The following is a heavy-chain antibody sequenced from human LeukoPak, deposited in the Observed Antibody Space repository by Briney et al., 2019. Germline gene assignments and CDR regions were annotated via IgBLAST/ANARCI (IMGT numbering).Heavy chain of an antibody. Sequence: QTGGSLRLSCAASGFTFSSYAMHWVRQAPGKGLEWVAVISYDGSNKYYADSVKGRFTISRDNSKNTLYLQMNSLRAEDTAVYYCARDGGADFWSGYYSVFDYWGQGTLVTVSS. V-gene: IGHV3-30-3*01. J-gene: IGHJ4*02. CDR1: GFTFSSYA. D-gene: IGHD3-3*01. CDR2: ISYDGSNK. CDR3: ARDGGADFWSGYYSVFDY.